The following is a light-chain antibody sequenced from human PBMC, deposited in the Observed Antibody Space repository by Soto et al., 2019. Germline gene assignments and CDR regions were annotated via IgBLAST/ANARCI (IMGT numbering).Light chain of an antibody. V-gene: IGLV2-23*01. Sequence: QSALTQPASVSGSPGQSITISCIGTNSDVGSSNLVSWFQQYPGKAPKLMIFEATKRPSGVSDRFSGSKSGNTASLTISGLQSEDEADYYCCSYASSGSVLFGGGTKLTVL. CDR1: NSDVGSSNL. CDR3: CSYASSGSVL. J-gene: IGLJ2*01. CDR2: EAT.